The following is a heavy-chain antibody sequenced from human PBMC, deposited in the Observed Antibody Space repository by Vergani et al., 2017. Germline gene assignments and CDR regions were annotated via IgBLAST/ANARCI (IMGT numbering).Heavy chain of an antibody. Sequence: VQLLESGGGLVQPGGSLRLSCAASGFTFSSYAMSWIRQPPGKGLEWIGYIYYSGSTYYNPSLKSRVTISVDTSKNQFSLKLSSVTAADTAVYYCARGSNDILTGYYLTFDYWGQGTLVTVSS. CDR3: ARGSNDILTGYYLTFDY. D-gene: IGHD3-9*01. J-gene: IGHJ4*02. CDR2: IYYSGST. CDR1: GFTFSSYA. V-gene: IGHV4-30-4*08.